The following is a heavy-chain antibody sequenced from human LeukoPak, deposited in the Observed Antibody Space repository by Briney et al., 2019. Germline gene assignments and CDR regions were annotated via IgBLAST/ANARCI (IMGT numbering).Heavy chain of an antibody. J-gene: IGHJ4*02. CDR2: INSDGINT. Sequence: PGGSLRLSCAASGFTFSNYWMHWVRQAPGKGLVWVSRINSDGINTSYADSVKGRFTISRDNAKNSLYLQMNSLRAEDTAVYYCARGAITMIVVAMGDWGQGTLVTVSS. D-gene: IGHD3-22*01. V-gene: IGHV3-74*01. CDR1: GFTFSNYW. CDR3: ARGAITMIVVAMGD.